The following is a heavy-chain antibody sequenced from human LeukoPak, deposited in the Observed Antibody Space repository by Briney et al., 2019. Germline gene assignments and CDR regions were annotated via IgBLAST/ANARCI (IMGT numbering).Heavy chain of an antibody. V-gene: IGHV4-34*01. J-gene: IGHJ5*02. CDR1: GGSFSGYY. CDR2: INHSGST. D-gene: IGHD3-10*01. Sequence: SETLSLTCAVYGGSFSGYYWSWIRQPPGKGLEWIGEINHSGSTNYNPSLKSRVTISVDTSKNQFSLKLSSVTAADTAVYYCARGRGILSGLDPWGQGTLVTVSS. CDR3: ARGRGILSGLDP.